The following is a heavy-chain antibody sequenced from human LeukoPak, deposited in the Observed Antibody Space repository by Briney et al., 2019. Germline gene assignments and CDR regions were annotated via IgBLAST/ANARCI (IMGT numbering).Heavy chain of an antibody. D-gene: IGHD6-13*01. CDR1: GFTVSNNY. J-gene: IGHJ4*02. Sequence: KSGGSLRLSCAASGFTVSNNYMSWVRQAPGKGLEWVSSISSSSSYIYYADSVKGRFTISRDNAKNSLYLQMNSLRAEDTAVYYCARAHRSLIAAAATFDYWGQGTLVTVSS. CDR2: ISSSSSYI. V-gene: IGHV3-21*01. CDR3: ARAHRSLIAAAATFDY.